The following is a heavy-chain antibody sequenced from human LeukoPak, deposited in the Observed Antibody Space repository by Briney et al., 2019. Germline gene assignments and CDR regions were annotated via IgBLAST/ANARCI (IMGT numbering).Heavy chain of an antibody. V-gene: IGHV1-8*01. CDR1: GYTFTSYD. J-gene: IGHJ4*02. CDR2: LNPTSGNT. Sequence: ASVKVSCKASGYTFTSYDINWVRQATGLGREWMGWLNPTSGNTGCAQKFQGRVTMTRNTSISTAYMELSSLRSEDTAVYYCARGSPGGYCSGGSCPFFDSWGQGTLVTVSS. D-gene: IGHD2-15*01. CDR3: ARGSPGGYCSGGSCPFFDS.